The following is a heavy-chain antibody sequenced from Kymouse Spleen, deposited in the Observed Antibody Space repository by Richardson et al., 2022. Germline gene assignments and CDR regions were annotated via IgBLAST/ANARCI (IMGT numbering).Heavy chain of an antibody. Sequence: EVQLVESGGGLVQPGGSLKLSCAASGFTFSGSAMHWVRQASGKGLEWVGRIRSKANSYATAYAASVKGRFTISRDDSKNTAYLQMNSLKTEDTAVYYCTRRAVAGTYYYYYGMDVWGQGTTVTVSS. CDR1: GFTFSGSA. CDR2: IRSKANSYAT. CDR3: TRRAVAGTYYYYYGMDV. V-gene: IGHV3-73*02. D-gene: IGHD6-19*01. J-gene: IGHJ6*02.